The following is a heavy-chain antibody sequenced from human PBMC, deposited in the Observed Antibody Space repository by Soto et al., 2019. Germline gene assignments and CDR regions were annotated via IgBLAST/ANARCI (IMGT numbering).Heavy chain of an antibody. CDR3: AKDRGSSLDAVDI. V-gene: IGHV3-23*01. CDR2: ISGSGGYT. D-gene: IGHD1-26*01. Sequence: EVQLLESGGGLVQPGGSLRLSCAASGFPFSNYAMSWVRQAPGKGLEWVSGISGSGGYTYYADSVKGRFTISRDNSKNTLYLQMNSLRVEDTAIYYCAKDRGSSLDAVDIWGQGTMVTVSS. J-gene: IGHJ3*02. CDR1: GFPFSNYA.